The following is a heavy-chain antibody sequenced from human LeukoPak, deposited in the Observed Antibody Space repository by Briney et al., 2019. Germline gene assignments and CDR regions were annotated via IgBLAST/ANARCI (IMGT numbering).Heavy chain of an antibody. CDR2: IWYDGSNK. J-gene: IGHJ4*02. CDR1: GFTFSSYG. D-gene: IGHD3-10*01. Sequence: HSGGSLRLSCAASGFTFSSYGMHWVRQAPGKGLEWVAVIWYDGSNKYYADSVKGRFTTSRDNSKNTLYLQMNSLRAEDTAVYYCAXDXNEXWFGELSPYLDYWGQGTLVTVSS. CDR3: AXDXNEXWFGELSPYLDY. V-gene: IGHV3-30*02.